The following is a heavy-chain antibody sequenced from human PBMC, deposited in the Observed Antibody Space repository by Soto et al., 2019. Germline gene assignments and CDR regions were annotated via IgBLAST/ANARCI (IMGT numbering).Heavy chain of an antibody. Sequence: ASVKVSCKASGYTFTGYYMHWVRQAPGQGLEWMGWINPNSGGTNYAQKFQGRVTMTRDTSISTAYMELSRLRSDDTAVYYCAGDYCSGGSCYSSVYWGQGTLVTVSS. CDR1: GYTFTGYY. CDR2: INPNSGGT. D-gene: IGHD2-15*01. CDR3: AGDYCSGGSCYSSVY. J-gene: IGHJ4*02. V-gene: IGHV1-2*02.